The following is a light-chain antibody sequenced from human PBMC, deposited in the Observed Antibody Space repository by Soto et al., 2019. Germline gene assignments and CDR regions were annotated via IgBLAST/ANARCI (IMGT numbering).Light chain of an antibody. CDR2: ATS. CDR3: QKTDTAPLT. CDR1: QGIKNY. V-gene: IGKV1-27*01. J-gene: IGKJ4*01. Sequence: DIQMTQSPSSLAASVVDRVTITCRASQGIKNYLVWYQQKPGKPPKPLIYATSTLQSGVPSRFSGSRSGTLFTLTISSLQPEDVATYYCQKTDTAPLTFGGGTRVELK.